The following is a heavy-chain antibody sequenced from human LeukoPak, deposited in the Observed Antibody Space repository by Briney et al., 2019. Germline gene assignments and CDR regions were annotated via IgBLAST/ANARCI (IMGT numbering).Heavy chain of an antibody. CDR3: ARVTPHSYSGHDPRWFDP. D-gene: IGHD5-12*01. J-gene: IGHJ5*02. Sequence: VASVKVSCKASGYTFTSYGISWVRQAPGQGLEWMGWISAYNGNTNYAQKLQGRVTMTTDTSTSTAYMELWSLRSDDTAVYYCARVTPHSYSGHDPRWFDPWGQGTLVTVSS. CDR2: ISAYNGNT. CDR1: GYTFTSYG. V-gene: IGHV1-18*01.